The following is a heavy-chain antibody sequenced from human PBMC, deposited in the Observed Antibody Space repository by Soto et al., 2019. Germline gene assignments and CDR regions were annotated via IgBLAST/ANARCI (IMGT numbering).Heavy chain of an antibody. Sequence: SQTLSLTCAISGDSVSSNSAAWNWIRQSPSRGLEWLGRTYYRSKWYNDYAVSVKSRITINPDTSKNQFSLQLNSVTPEDTAVYYCVQSWGIAAAGTMFAFDIWGQGTMVTVSS. D-gene: IGHD6-13*01. J-gene: IGHJ3*02. V-gene: IGHV6-1*01. CDR2: TYYRSKWYN. CDR1: GDSVSSNSAA. CDR3: VQSWGIAAAGTMFAFDI.